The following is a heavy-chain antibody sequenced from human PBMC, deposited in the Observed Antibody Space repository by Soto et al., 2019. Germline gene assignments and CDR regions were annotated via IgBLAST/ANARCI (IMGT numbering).Heavy chain of an antibody. CDR1: GYTFTSYD. CDR3: ARRGYSSSWYYYYYYGMDV. CDR2: MNPNSGNT. D-gene: IGHD6-13*01. V-gene: IGHV1-8*01. Sequence: QVQLVQSGAEVKKPGASVKVSCKASGYTFTSYDINWVRQATGQGLEWMGWMNPNSGNTGYAQKFQGRVTMTRNTSISTAYMERSSLRSEDKAVYYCARRGYSSSWYYYYYYGMDVWGQGTTVTVSS. J-gene: IGHJ6*02.